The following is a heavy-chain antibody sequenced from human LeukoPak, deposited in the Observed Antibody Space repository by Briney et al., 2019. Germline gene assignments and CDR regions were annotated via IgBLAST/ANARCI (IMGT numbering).Heavy chain of an antibody. V-gene: IGHV3-23*01. CDR2: ISGSGGST. CDR3: AKDSHWILFDD. J-gene: IGHJ4*02. Sequence: GGSLRLSCVVSGFTFSSYAMSWVRQAPGKGLEWVSGISGSGGSTYYADSVKGRFTISRDNSKNTLYLQMNSLRDEDTAVYYCAKDSHWILFDDWGQGTLVTVSS. CDR1: GFTFSSYA. D-gene: IGHD2-2*03.